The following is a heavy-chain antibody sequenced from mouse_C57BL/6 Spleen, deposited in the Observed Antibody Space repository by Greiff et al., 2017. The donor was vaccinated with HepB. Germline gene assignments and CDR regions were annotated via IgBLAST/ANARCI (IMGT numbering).Heavy chain of an antibody. CDR3: ARRRDYDYDFAY. CDR1: GFTFSSYG. J-gene: IGHJ3*01. V-gene: IGHV5-6*02. CDR2: ISSGGSYT. Sequence: DVMLVESGGDLVKPGGSLKLSCAASGFTFSSYGMSWVRQTPDKRLEWVATISSGGSYTYYPDSVKGRFTISRDNAKNTLYLQMSSLKSEDTAMYYCARRRDYDYDFAYWGQGTLVTVSA. D-gene: IGHD2-4*01.